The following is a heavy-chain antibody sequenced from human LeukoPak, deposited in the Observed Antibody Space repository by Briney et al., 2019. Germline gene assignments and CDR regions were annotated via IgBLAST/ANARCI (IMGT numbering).Heavy chain of an antibody. D-gene: IGHD1-26*01. CDR2: IWYDGSKN. CDR1: GFAFGDYD. CDR3: AMRSLVDKWFGP. J-gene: IGHJ5*02. V-gene: IGHV3-33*03. Sequence: GGSLRLSCVASGFAFGDYDMHWVRQAPGKGLEWVAIIWYDGSKNLYADSVKGRFTISRDNSKNTLYLEMDSLIVEDTAAYYCAMRSLVDKWFGPWGQGTLVTVSS.